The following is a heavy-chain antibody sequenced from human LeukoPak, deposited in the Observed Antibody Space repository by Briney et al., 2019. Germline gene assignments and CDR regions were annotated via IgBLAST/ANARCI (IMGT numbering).Heavy chain of an antibody. J-gene: IGHJ4*02. CDR3: ARPVGGMVDY. V-gene: IGHV4-39*01. CDR2: IYYSGST. CDR1: GGSISSSSYY. Sequence: PSETLSLTCTVSGGSISSSSYYWGWIRQPPGKGLEWIGSIYYSGSTYYNPSLKSRVTISVDTSKNQFSLKLSSVTAADTAVYYCARPVGGMVDYWGQGTLVTVSS. D-gene: IGHD1-26*01.